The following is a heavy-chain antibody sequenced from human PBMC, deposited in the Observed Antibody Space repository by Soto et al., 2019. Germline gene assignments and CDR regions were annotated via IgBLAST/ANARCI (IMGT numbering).Heavy chain of an antibody. D-gene: IGHD3-10*01. Sequence: SVKVSCKASGGTFSSYAISWVRQAPGQGLEWMGGIIPIFGTANYAQKFQGGVTITADESTSTAYMELSSLRSEDTAVYYCARGGYYGSGSGGYYYGMDVWGQGTTVTVSS. CDR1: GGTFSSYA. CDR2: IIPIFGTA. V-gene: IGHV1-69*13. CDR3: ARGGYYGSGSGGYYYGMDV. J-gene: IGHJ6*02.